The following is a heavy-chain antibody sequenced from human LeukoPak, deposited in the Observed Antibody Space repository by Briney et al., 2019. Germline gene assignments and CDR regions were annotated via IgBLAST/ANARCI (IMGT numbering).Heavy chain of an antibody. CDR2: ISSTGGTA. D-gene: IGHD5-12*01. CDR1: GFTFSSFG. J-gene: IGHJ4*02. CDR3: ARYALRLRLSYFDY. V-gene: IGHV3-23*01. Sequence: PGGSLRLSCAASGFTFSSFGMSWVRKAPGKGLEWVSAISSTGGTAYYADSVKGRFTISRDNSKNTLYLQMNSLRAEDTAVYYCARYALRLRLSYFDYGGQGTLVIVSS.